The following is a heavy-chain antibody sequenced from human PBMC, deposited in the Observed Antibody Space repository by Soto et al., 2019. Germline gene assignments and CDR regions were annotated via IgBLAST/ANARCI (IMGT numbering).Heavy chain of an antibody. CDR1: GGTFSSYT. D-gene: IGHD4-4*01. V-gene: IGHV1-69*02. J-gene: IGHJ6*03. Sequence: QVQLVQSGAEVKKPGSSVKVSCTASGGTFSSYTISWVRQAPGQGLEWMGRIIPILGIANYAQKFQGRVTITADKSTSTAYMELSSLRSEDTAVYYCARAATVTTGVYYYYYMDVWGKGTTVTVSS. CDR3: ARAATVTTGVYYYYYMDV. CDR2: IIPILGIA.